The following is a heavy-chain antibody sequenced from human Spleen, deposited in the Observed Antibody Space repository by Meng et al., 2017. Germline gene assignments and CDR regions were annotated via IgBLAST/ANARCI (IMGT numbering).Heavy chain of an antibody. D-gene: IGHD2-15*01. CDR1: GGSFSGYY. CDR3: ARSYCSDGGCYQVFDS. V-gene: IGHV4-34*01. Sequence: GQRQNGGAGLLKLSEHLALTCAGYGGSFSGYYWSWIRQPPGKGLELIGEINHSGSTNYNPSLKSRVTISVDTSKNQFSLKLSSVTAADTAVYYCARSYCSDGGCYQVFDSWGQGTLVTVSS. CDR2: INHSGST. J-gene: IGHJ4*02.